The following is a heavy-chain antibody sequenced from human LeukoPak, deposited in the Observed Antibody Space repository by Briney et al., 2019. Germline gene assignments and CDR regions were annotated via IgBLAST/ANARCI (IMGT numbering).Heavy chain of an antibody. CDR2: ISSSSSTI. V-gene: IGHV3-48*01. CDR3: AKSGYNRFDY. Sequence: GGSLRLSCAASGFTFSSYGMHWVRQAPGKGLEWVSYISSSSSTIYYADSVKGRFTISRDNSKNTLYLQMNSLIAEDTAVYYCAKSGYNRFDYWGQGTRVTVSS. J-gene: IGHJ4*02. CDR1: GFTFSSYG. D-gene: IGHD5-24*01.